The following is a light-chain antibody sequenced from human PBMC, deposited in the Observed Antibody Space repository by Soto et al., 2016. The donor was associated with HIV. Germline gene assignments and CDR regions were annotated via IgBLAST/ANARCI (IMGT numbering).Light chain of an antibody. CDR2: LGS. Sequence: DIVMTQSPLSLPVTPGEPASISCRSSQSLLHSNGYTYLDWYLQKPGQSPQLLIYLGSNRASGVPDRFSGSGSGTEFTLKITRVEAEDVGVYYCMQGIHLPYTFGQGTKLEIK. J-gene: IGKJ2*01. V-gene: IGKV2-28*01. CDR1: QSLLHSNGYTY. CDR3: MQGIHLPYT.